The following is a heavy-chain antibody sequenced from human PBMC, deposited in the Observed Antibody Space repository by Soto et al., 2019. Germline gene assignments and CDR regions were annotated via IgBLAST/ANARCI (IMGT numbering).Heavy chain of an antibody. V-gene: IGHV2-5*02. CDR3: AHSDYIRPLDS. Sequence: QITLKESGPTLVKPTQTLTLTCTFSGFSLSTTGVGVGWIRQPPGKALEWLALIYWDDDKRYSPSLKSRLTITKDTSKNLVVLTMTTMDPLDTATYYCAHSDYIRPLDSWGQGTLVTVSS. J-gene: IGHJ4*02. CDR2: IYWDDDK. D-gene: IGHD4-17*01. CDR1: GFSLSTTGVG.